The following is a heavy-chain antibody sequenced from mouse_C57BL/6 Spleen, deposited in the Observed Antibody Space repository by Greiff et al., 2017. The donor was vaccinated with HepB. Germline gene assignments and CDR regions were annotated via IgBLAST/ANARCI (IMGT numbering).Heavy chain of an antibody. CDR3: ARHEVLLLAGYFDV. CDR1: GYTFTEYT. CDR2: FYPGSGSI. V-gene: IGHV1-62-2*01. D-gene: IGHD1-1*01. Sequence: VKVVESGAELVKPGASVKLSCKASGYTFTEYTIHWVKQRSGQGLEWIGWFYPGSGSIKYNEKFKDKATLTADKSSSTVYMELSRLTSEDSAVYFCARHEVLLLAGYFDVWGTGTTVTVSS. J-gene: IGHJ1*03.